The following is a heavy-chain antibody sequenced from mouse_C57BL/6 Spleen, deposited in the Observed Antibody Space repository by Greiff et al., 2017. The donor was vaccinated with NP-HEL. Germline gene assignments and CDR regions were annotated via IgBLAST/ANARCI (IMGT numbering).Heavy chain of an antibody. CDR3: ARRRPYFDY. Sequence: EVQRVESGPGLVKPSQSLSLTCSVTGYSITSGYYWNWIRQFPGNKLEWMGYISYDGSNNYNPSLKNRISITRDTSKNQFFLKLNSVTTEDTATYYCARRRPYFDYWGQGTTLTVSS. J-gene: IGHJ2*01. V-gene: IGHV3-6*01. CDR2: ISYDGSN. CDR1: GYSITSGYY.